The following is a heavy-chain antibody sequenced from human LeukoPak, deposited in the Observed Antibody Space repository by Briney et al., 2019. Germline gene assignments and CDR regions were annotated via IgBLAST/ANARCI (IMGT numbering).Heavy chain of an antibody. Sequence: GESLKISCKGSGDSFTTYWIAWVRQMPGKGLEWMGIIYPGDSDTRYSPSFQGQVTISADKSISTAYLQWSSLKASDTAIYYGAGRIRDAFDIWGQGTMVTVSS. V-gene: IGHV5-51*01. CDR1: GDSFTTYW. D-gene: IGHD2-21*01. J-gene: IGHJ3*02. CDR3: AGRIRDAFDI. CDR2: IYPGDSDT.